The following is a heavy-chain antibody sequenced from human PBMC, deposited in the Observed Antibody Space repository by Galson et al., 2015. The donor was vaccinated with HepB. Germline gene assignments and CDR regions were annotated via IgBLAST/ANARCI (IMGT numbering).Heavy chain of an antibody. J-gene: IGHJ3*02. Sequence: SVKVSCKASGYTFTSYGISWVRQAPGQGLEWMGWISAYNGNTNYAQKLQGRVTMTTDTSTSTAYMELRSLRSDDTAVYYCARDGEVRYFDWLSTSDDAFDIWGQGTMVTVSS. D-gene: IGHD3-9*01. CDR1: GYTFTSYG. V-gene: IGHV1-18*01. CDR2: ISAYNGNT. CDR3: ARDGEVRYFDWLSTSDDAFDI.